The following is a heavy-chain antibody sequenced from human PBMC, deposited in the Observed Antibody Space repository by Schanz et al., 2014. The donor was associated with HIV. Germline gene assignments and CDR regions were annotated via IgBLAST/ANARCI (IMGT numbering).Heavy chain of an antibody. V-gene: IGHV3-30*04. CDR2: ITYDGSYK. Sequence: VQLVESGGGLVQPGGSLRLSCAASGFTFSSYSMHWVRQAPGKGLEWVAVITYDGSYKYYSDSVKGRFSISRDSSKSMVYLQMNSLRLEDTGVYYCARDRVRDYQLLPGYYNYAMDVWGQGTTVIVSS. J-gene: IGHJ6*02. CDR1: GFTFSSYS. D-gene: IGHD4-17*01. CDR3: ARDRVRDYQLLPGYYNYAMDV.